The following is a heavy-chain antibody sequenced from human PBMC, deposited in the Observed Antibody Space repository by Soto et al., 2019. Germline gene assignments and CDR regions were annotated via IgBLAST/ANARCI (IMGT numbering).Heavy chain of an antibody. Sequence: ASETLSLTCTVSGGSISSSSYYWGWIRQPPGKGLEWIGSIYYSGSTYYNPSLKSRVTISVDTSKNQFSLKLSSVTAADTAVYYCARQIVVVPAAIPGDGMDVWGQGTTVTVSS. CDR2: IYYSGST. V-gene: IGHV4-39*01. J-gene: IGHJ6*02. D-gene: IGHD2-2*01. CDR1: GGSISSSSYY. CDR3: ARQIVVVPAAIPGDGMDV.